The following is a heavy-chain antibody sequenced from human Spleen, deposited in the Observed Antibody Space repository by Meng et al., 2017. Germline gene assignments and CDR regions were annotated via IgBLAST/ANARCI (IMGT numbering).Heavy chain of an antibody. J-gene: IGHJ4*02. V-gene: IGHV4-34*01. CDR3: ARDMDAAAGTGY. CDR2: INHSGST. D-gene: IGHD6-13*01. CDR1: GGSFSGYY. Sequence: SETLSLTCAVYGGSFSGYYWSWIRQPPGKGLEWIGEINHSGSTNYNPSLKSRVTISVDTSKNQFSLKLSSVTAADTAVYYCARDMDAAAGTGYWGQGTLVTVSS.